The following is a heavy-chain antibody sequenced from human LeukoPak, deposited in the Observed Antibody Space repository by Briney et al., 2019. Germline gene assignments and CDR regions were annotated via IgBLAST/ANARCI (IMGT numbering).Heavy chain of an antibody. CDR2: ISAYNGNT. D-gene: IGHD6-25*01. CDR3: ARGGTLYGSAWYIDY. CDR1: GYTFTSYG. V-gene: IGHV1-18*01. Sequence: ASVKVSCKASGYTFTSYGISWVRQAPGQGLEWMGWISAYNGNTNYAQKLQGRVTMTTDTSTSTAYMELRSLRSDDTAVYYCARGGTLYGSAWYIDYWGQGTLVTVSS. J-gene: IGHJ4*02.